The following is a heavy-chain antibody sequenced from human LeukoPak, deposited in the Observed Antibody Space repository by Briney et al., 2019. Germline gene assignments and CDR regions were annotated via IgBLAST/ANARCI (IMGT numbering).Heavy chain of an antibody. CDR1: GGSISSYY. J-gene: IGHJ6*02. CDR2: IYYSGST. CDR3: ARDRSGPDCSSTSCYETYYYYGMDV. Sequence: PSETLSLTCTVSGGSISSYYWSWIRQPPGKGLEWIGYIYYSGSTNYNPSLKSRVTISVDTSKNQFSLKLSSVTAADTAVYYCARDRSGPDCSSTSCYETYYYYGMDVWGQGTTVTVSS. V-gene: IGHV4-59*01. D-gene: IGHD2-2*01.